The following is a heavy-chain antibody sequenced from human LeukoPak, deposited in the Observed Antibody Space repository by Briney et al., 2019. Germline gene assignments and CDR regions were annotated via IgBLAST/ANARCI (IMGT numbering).Heavy chain of an antibody. D-gene: IGHD2-15*01. V-gene: IGHV3-15*01. CDR3: TTGLLVYHTGTFDY. Sequence: GSLRLSCAASGFTFSNAWMNWVRQAPGKGLEWVGRIRSKTDGGTTDYAAPVKGRFTISRDDSKNTLYLQMNSLKTEDTAVYYCTTGLLVYHTGTFDYWGQGTLVTVSS. CDR1: GFTFSNAW. J-gene: IGHJ4*02. CDR2: IRSKTDGGTT.